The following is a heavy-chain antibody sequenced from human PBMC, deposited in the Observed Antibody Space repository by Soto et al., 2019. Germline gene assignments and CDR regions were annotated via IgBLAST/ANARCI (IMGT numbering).Heavy chain of an antibody. CDR3: AREQWGYDS. CDR2: IYYTGNT. CDR1: GGSISSNGHY. D-gene: IGHD2-15*01. V-gene: IGHV4-31*03. J-gene: IGHJ4*02. Sequence: QVQLQESSPELVKPSQTLSLTCTVSGGSISSNGHYWTWIHQHPGKGLEWIAYIYYTGNTYYNPSLKSRLSISVDTSKNQFSLNLRSVTAADTAAYYCAREQWGYDSWGQGTLVTVSS.